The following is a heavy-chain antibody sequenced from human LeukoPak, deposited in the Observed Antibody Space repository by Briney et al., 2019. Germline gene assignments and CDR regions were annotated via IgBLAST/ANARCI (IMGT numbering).Heavy chain of an antibody. J-gene: IGHJ4*02. CDR2: IGDSGEIE. D-gene: IGHD6-19*01. V-gene: IGHV3-23*01. Sequence: GGSLRLSCDASGLIFRGHAMSWVRQAPGKGPEWDSGIGDSGEIERYADSVKGRFTISRDNFRNTVYLEMRSLRPEDTAVYYCAKGYSSGWTPFDYWGQGTQVTVSS. CDR3: AKGYSSGWTPFDY. CDR1: GLIFRGHA.